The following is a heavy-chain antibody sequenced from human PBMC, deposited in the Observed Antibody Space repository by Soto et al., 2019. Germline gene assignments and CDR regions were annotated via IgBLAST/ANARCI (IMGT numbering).Heavy chain of an antibody. J-gene: IGHJ5*02. CDR3: ARGGVGATSYNWFDP. Sequence: SETLSLTCTVSGGSISSYYWSWIRQPPGKVLEWIGYIYYSGSTNYNPSLKSRVTISVDTSKNQFSLKLSSVTAADTAVYYCARGGVGATSYNWFDPWGQGTLVNVSS. V-gene: IGHV4-59*01. CDR1: GGSISSYY. CDR2: IYYSGST. D-gene: IGHD1-26*01.